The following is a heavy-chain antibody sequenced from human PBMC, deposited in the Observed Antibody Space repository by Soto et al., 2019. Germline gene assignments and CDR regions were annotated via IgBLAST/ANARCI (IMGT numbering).Heavy chain of an antibody. J-gene: IGHJ6*02. V-gene: IGHV1-69*13. CDR2: IIPIFGTA. D-gene: IGHD3-10*01. CDR3: ARDRDYYGSGSFYGMVV. CDR1: GGTFSSYA. Sequence: SVKVSCKASGGTFSSYAISWVRQAPGQGLEWMGGIIPIFGTANYAQKFQGRVTITADESTSTAYMELSSLRSEDTAVYYCARDRDYYGSGSFYGMVVWGQGTTVTVSS.